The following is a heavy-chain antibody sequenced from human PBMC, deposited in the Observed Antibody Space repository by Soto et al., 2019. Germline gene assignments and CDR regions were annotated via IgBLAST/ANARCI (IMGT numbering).Heavy chain of an antibody. CDR1: GGSISSGDYY. Sequence: SETLSLTCTVSGGSISSGDYYWSWIRQPPGKGLEWIGYIYYSGSTYYNPSLKSRVTRSVDTSKNQFSLKLSSVTAADTAVYYCARASIISIYYYGMDVWGQGTTVTVSS. D-gene: IGHD1-20*01. CDR2: IYYSGST. CDR3: ARASIISIYYYGMDV. V-gene: IGHV4-30-4*01. J-gene: IGHJ6*02.